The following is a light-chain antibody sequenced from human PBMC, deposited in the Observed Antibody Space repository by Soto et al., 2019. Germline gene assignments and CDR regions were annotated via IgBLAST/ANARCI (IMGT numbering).Light chain of an antibody. J-gene: IGKJ4*01. V-gene: IGKV2-28*01. CDR1: QSLLHSNGYNY. Sequence: DIVMTQSPLSLPVTPGEPSSVSCGASQSLLHSNGYNYLDWYLQKPGQSPQLLIFAASSLQSGVPSRFSGSRSGPDFTLTISSLQPEDFATYYCQQSYSTPLTFGGGTKVDIK. CDR3: QQSYSTPLT. CDR2: AAS.